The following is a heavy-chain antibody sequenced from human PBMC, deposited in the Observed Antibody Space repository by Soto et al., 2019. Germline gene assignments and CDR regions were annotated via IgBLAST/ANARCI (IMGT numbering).Heavy chain of an antibody. J-gene: IGHJ2*01. D-gene: IGHD3-10*01. Sequence: QVHLQQWGAGLLKPSETLSLTCAVYGGSFSGYYWSWIRQPPGKGLEWIGEINHSGSTNYNPSLKSRVSISVGTANNQFSLKLSSVTAADTAVYYCARGRGEGYNQHWYFDLWGRGTLVTVSS. CDR2: INHSGST. CDR3: ARGRGEGYNQHWYFDL. V-gene: IGHV4-34*01. CDR1: GGSFSGYY.